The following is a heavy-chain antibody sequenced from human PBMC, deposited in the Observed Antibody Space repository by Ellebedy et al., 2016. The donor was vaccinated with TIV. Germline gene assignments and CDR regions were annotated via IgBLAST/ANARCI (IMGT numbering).Heavy chain of an antibody. CDR1: GGSISSSSYY. Sequence: MPSETLSLTCTVSGGSISSSSYYWGWIRQPPGKGLEWIGSIYYTGSTYYNPPLKSRVSISVDTSKNQFSLKLSSVTAADTAVYYCARMRYCGGDCWYFDYWGQGTLVTVSS. J-gene: IGHJ4*02. CDR3: ARMRYCGGDCWYFDY. D-gene: IGHD2-21*02. CDR2: IYYTGST. V-gene: IGHV4-39*01.